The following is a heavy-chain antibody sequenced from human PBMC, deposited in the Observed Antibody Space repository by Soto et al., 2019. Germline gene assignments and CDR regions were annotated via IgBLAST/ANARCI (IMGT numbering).Heavy chain of an antibody. CDR2: ISSSSSYI. V-gene: IGHV3-21*01. Sequence: GGSLRLSCAASGFTFSSYSMNWVRQAPGKGLEWVSSISSSSSYIYYADSVKGRFTISRDNAKNSLYLQMNSLRAEDTAVYYCARDKGRTPPYYYGMDVWGQGTTVTVSS. CDR3: ARDKGRTPPYYYGMDV. CDR1: GFTFSSYS. J-gene: IGHJ6*02.